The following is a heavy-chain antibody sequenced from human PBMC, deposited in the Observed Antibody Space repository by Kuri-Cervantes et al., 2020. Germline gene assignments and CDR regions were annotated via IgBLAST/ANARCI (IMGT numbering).Heavy chain of an antibody. D-gene: IGHD3-3*01. CDR3: ARGSPSNYDFWSGYYHYFDY. J-gene: IGHJ4*02. V-gene: IGHV1-58*01. CDR1: GFTFTSSA. Sequence: SVKVSCKASGFTFTSSAVQWVRQARGQRLEWIGWIVVGSGNTNYAQKFQERVTITRDMSTSTAYMELSSLRSEDTAVYYCARGSPSNYDFWSGYYHYFDYWGQGTLVTVSS. CDR2: IVVGSGNT.